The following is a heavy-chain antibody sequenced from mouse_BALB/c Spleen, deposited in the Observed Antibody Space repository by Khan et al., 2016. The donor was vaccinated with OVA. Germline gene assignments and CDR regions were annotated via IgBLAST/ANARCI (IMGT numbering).Heavy chain of an antibody. CDR3: ATRYGNPFAY. Sequence: EVQLQQSGAELVKPGASVKLSCTASGFNLKDTYIHWVKQRPEQGPEWIGRIDPANGDTKYDPKFQGKAPITADTSSNTAYLHLSILTSEDTAVYYCATRYGNPFAYWGQGTLVTVSA. CDR2: IDPANGDT. D-gene: IGHD2-1*01. CDR1: GFNLKDTY. V-gene: IGHV14-3*02. J-gene: IGHJ3*01.